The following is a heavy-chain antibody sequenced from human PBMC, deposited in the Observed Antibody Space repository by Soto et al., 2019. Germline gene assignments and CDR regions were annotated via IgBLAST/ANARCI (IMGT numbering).Heavy chain of an antibody. CDR2: IYHSGST. J-gene: IGHJ4*02. Sequence: TLSLTCAVSGYSISSGYYWGWIRQPPGKGLEWIGSIYHSGSTYYNPSLKSRVTISVDTSKNQFSLKLSSVTAADTAVYYCARIPPLSSYYDFWSGYYYEYYFDYWGQGTLVTVSS. CDR3: ARIPPLSSYYDFWSGYYYEYYFDY. D-gene: IGHD3-3*01. V-gene: IGHV4-38-2*01. CDR1: GYSISSGYY.